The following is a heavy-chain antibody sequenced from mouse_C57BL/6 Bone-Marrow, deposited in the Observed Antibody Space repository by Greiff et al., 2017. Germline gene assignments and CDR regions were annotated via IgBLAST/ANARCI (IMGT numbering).Heavy chain of an antibody. V-gene: IGHV14-4*01. CDR1: GFNIKDDY. J-gene: IGHJ3*01. D-gene: IGHD1-1*01. Sequence: EVQLQQSGAELVRPGASVKLSCTASGFNIKDDYMHWVKQRPEQGLEWIGWIDPENGDTEYASKFQGKATITADTSSNTAYLRLSSLTSEDTAVYYGTTLLRCAYGGQGTLVTVSA. CDR2: IDPENGDT. CDR3: TTLLRCAY.